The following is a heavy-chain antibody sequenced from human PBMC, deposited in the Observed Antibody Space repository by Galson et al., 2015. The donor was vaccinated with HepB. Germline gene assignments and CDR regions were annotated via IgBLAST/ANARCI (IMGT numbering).Heavy chain of an antibody. D-gene: IGHD3-3*01. CDR3: ARRVGAWSNRVGRYFDL. V-gene: IGHV5-51*01. CDR2: IYPGDSDT. J-gene: IGHJ2*01. Sequence: QSGAEVKKPGESLKISCKGSGYSFTSYWIGWVRQMPGKGLEWMGIIYPGDSDTRYSPSFQGQVTISADKSISTAYLQWSSLKASDTAMYYCARRVGAWSNRVGRYFDLWGRGTLVTVSS. CDR1: GYSFTSYW.